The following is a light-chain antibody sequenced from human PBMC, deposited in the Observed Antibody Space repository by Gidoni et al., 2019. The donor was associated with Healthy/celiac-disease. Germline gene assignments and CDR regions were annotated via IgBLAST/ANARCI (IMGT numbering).Light chain of an antibody. CDR1: QSISSY. CDR3: QQGYSTLAWT. V-gene: IGKV1-39*01. J-gene: IGKJ1*01. Sequence: DTQMTSSSSSLSASVGDRVTITCRASQSISSYLNWYQQKPGKAPKLLIYAASSLQSGVPSRFSGSGSGTDFTLTISSLQPEDFATYYCQQGYSTLAWTFXQXTKVEIK. CDR2: AAS.